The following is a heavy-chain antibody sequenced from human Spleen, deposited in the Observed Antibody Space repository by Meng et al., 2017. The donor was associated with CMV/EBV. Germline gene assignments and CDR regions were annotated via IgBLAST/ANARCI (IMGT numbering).Heavy chain of an antibody. V-gene: IGHV4-28*03. D-gene: IGHD3-10*01. CDR1: RDTIRARES. CDR2: IDDGSSN. J-gene: IGHJ1*01. Sequence: PLAPLCLLCGVSRDTIRARESWARQRHAQGKELHWIRHIDDGSSNAYNPNLKRHVSMSIDKSQIHFSMKLPSVTAADTAVYHCLRGSGGSVWGQGTLVTVSS. CDR3: LRGSGGSV.